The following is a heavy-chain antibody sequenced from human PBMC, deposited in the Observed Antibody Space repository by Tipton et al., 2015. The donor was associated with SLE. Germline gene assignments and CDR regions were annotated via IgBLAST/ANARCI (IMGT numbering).Heavy chain of an antibody. CDR2: MSYNGNT. V-gene: IGHV4-39*01. J-gene: IGHJ4*02. CDR1: GDSISGRSYY. CDR3: ARHGNQDY. Sequence: TLSLTCTVSGDSISGRSYYWGWIRQPPGEGLQWIASMSYNGNTYYNPSLKSRVTISVGTSKNQFSLKLSSVTAADTAVYYCARHGNQDYWGQGTLVTVSS. D-gene: IGHD4-23*01.